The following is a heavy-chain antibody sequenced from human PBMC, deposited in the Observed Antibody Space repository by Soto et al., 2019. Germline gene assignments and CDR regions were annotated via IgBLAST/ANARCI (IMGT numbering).Heavy chain of an antibody. CDR2: IWYDGSNK. J-gene: IGHJ6*02. V-gene: IGHV3-33*01. Sequence: GECLKISCAASGFTFSSYGMHWVRQAPGKGLEWVAVIWYDGSNKYYADSVKGRFTISRDNSKNTLYLQMNSLRAEDTAVYYCARDAGYSSSWYGHYYYYGMDVWGQGTTVTVSS. CDR1: GFTFSSYG. CDR3: ARDAGYSSSWYGHYYYYGMDV. D-gene: IGHD6-13*01.